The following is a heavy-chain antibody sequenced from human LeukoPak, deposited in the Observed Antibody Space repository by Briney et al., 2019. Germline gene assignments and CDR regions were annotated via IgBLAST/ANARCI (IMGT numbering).Heavy chain of an antibody. V-gene: IGHV5-51*01. CDR1: GYSFTSYW. D-gene: IGHD2-15*01. CDR2: IYPGDSDT. Sequence: GESLQISCQGSGYSFTSYWIGWVRQMPGKGLEWMGIIYPGDSDTRYSPSFQGQVTISADKSISTAYLQWSSLKASDTAMYYRARPNRYCSGGSCYPPYFDYWGQGTLVTVSS. CDR3: ARPNRYCSGGSCYPPYFDY. J-gene: IGHJ4*02.